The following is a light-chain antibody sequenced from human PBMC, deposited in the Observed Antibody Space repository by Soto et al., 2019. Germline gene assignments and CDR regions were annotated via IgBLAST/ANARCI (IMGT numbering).Light chain of an antibody. J-gene: IGKJ5*01. CDR1: QSFSSY. Sequence: IVLTQSTSTLGWSGGARATPSCRASQSFSSYLAWYQQKTGQAPRLLIYDASNRATGIPARFSGSGSGTDFTLTITRLETEDFAVYYCQQYGGSPITFGLGTRLEIK. CDR3: QQYGGSPIT. V-gene: IGKV3-11*01. CDR2: DAS.